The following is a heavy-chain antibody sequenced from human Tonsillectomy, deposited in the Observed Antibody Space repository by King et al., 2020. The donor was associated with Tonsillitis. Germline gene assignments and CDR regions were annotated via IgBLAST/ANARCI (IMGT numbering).Heavy chain of an antibody. CDR1: GFSLSTSGVG. V-gene: IGHV2-5*02. J-gene: IGHJ1*01. CDR3: ALLTAAEYFQH. Sequence: ITLKESGPTLVKPTQTLTLTCTFSGFSLSTSGVGVGWIRQPPGKALEWLALIYWDDDKRYSPSLKSRLTITKDTSKDQVVLTMTNMDPVDTATYYCALLTAAEYFQHWGQGTLVTVSS. CDR2: IYWDDDK. D-gene: IGHD3-9*01.